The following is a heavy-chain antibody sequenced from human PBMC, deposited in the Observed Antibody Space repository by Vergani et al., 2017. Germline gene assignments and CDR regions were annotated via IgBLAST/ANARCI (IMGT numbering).Heavy chain of an antibody. D-gene: IGHD3-16*01. J-gene: IGHJ4*02. CDR1: GFTLGDYA. V-gene: IGHV3-49*04. Sequence: EVHLVESGAGLVQPGRSLRLSCSGSGFTLGDYAMTWVRQAPGKGLEWVSFIWRYSDGGTTEYAASVKGRLNISRDDSKSIAYLQMSSLKAEDTAVYYCTGDRRDDSYAYFDYWGQGTLVIVSP. CDR2: IWRYSDGGTT. CDR3: TGDRRDDSYAYFDY.